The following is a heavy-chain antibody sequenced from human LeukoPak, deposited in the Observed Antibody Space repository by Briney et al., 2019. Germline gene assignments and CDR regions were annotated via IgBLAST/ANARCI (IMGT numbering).Heavy chain of an antibody. CDR3: ARGPHPILKYDSSGYRFDY. V-gene: IGHV1-2*02. CDR1: GYTFTGYY. J-gene: IGHJ4*02. D-gene: IGHD3-22*01. CDR2: INPNSGGT. Sequence: EASVTVSCKASGYTFTGYYMHWVRQAAGQGLEWMGWINPNSGGTNYAQKFQGRVTMTRDTSISTAYMELSRLRSDDTAVYYCARGPHPILKYDSSGYRFDYWGQGTLVTVSS.